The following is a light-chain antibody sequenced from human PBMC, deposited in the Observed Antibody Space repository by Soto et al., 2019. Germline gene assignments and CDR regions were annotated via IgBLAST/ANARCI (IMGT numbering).Light chain of an antibody. Sequence: QLVLTQPPSVSGAPGQRVTISCTGSSSNIGPGYDVHWYQQLPGTAPKLLIYANKNRPAGVPDRFSASKSGTSASLAITGLQAEDEADYYCQSYDTSPSGYVFGGGTKLTVL. V-gene: IGLV1-40*01. CDR3: QSYDTSPSGYV. CDR1: SSNIGPGYD. J-gene: IGLJ2*01. CDR2: ANK.